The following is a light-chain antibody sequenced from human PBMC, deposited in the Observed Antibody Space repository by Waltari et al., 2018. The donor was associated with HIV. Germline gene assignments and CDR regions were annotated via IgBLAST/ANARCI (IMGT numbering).Light chain of an antibody. V-gene: IGLV3-25*03. CDR3: QSTDSSGTVV. Sequence: SFQLTQSPSLSVSPGQTATITCSGDALPNPYVSWYPLRPGQAPLTLIYKDKPRPAGIPERISASTSGTTVTLTISEAQAEDEADYFCQSTDSSGTVVFGGGTRLTVL. J-gene: IGLJ2*01. CDR2: KDK. CDR1: ALPNPY.